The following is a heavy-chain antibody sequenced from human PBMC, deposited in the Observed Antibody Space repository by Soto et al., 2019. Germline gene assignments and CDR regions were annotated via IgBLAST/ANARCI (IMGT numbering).Heavy chain of an antibody. J-gene: IGHJ6*02. CDR1: GXTFXXYY. V-gene: IGHV1-46*01. Sequence: ASXXVXXXAXGXTFXXYYXXXXRKXXXXXLXXMGIIYPSGGSTSYAQKFQGRVTMTRDTSTSTVYMELSSLRSEDTAVYYCARVLWFGEPQADYYYYYAMDVWGQGTTVTSP. CDR3: ARVLWFGEPQADYYYYYAMDV. CDR2: IYPSGGST. D-gene: IGHD3-10*01.